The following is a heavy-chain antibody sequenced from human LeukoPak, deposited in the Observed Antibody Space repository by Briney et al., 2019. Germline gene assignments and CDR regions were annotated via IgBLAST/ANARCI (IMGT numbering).Heavy chain of an antibody. V-gene: IGHV1-18*04. D-gene: IGHD4-17*01. CDR1: GYTLTSYG. CDR2: ISANNGDT. J-gene: IGHJ3*02. Sequence: GASVKVSCKASGYTLTSYGISWVRQAPGQGLDYMGWISANNGDTEYAQNLQGRVTMTTDTSTSTAYMEVRSLRSDDTAVYYCARKPTGRAFDIWGQGTMVTVSS. CDR3: ARKPTGRAFDI.